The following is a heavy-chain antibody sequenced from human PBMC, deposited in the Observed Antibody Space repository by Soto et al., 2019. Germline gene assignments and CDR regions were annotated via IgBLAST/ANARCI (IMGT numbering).Heavy chain of an antibody. CDR1: GFTFRNYG. V-gene: IGHV3-33*01. J-gene: IGHJ2*01. CDR3: TRDVSSRYFDL. CDR2: IWYDGSNT. Sequence: QVQLVESGGGVVQPGRSLRLSCAASGFTFRNYGMHWVSQAPGKGLEWVAVIWYDGSNTYYADSVKGRFTISRDNSKNTLHLQMNGLRAEDTDVYYCTRDVSSRYFDLWGRGSLVTVSS.